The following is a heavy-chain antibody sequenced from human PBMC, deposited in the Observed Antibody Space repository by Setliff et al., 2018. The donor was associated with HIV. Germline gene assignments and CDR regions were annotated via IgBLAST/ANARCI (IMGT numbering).Heavy chain of an antibody. CDR1: GFSFSRCG. J-gene: IGHJ4*02. CDR2: IRYDGSDK. Sequence: GGSLRLSCAASGFSFSRCGMHWVRQAPGKGLEWVTFIRYDGSDKYYADSVKGRFTISRDNSRNTLYLQMNNLSAEDAAVYYCAKDDPLFDYWGQGALVTVS. CDR3: AKDDPLFDY. V-gene: IGHV3-30*02.